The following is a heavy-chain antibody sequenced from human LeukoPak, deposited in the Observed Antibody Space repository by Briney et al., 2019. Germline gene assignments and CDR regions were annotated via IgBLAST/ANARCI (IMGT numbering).Heavy chain of an antibody. Sequence: SETLSLTCTVSGGSISSSSYYWGWIRQPPGKGLEWIGSIYYSGSTYYNPSLKSRVTISVDTSKNQFSLKLSSVTAADTAVYYCARDLRRDGYTDAFDIWGQGTMVTVSS. CDR3: ARDLRRDGYTDAFDI. D-gene: IGHD5-24*01. CDR1: GGSISSSSYY. V-gene: IGHV4-39*07. CDR2: IYYSGST. J-gene: IGHJ3*02.